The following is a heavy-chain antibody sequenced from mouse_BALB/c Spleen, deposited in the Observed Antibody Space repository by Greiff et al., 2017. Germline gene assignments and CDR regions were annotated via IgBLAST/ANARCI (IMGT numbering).Heavy chain of an antibody. V-gene: IGHV2-6-5*01. Sequence: LSISKDNSKSQVFLKMNSLQTDDTAMYYCAKLTADYFDYWGQGTTLTVSS. D-gene: IGHD3-1*01. CDR3: AKLTADYFDY. J-gene: IGHJ2*01.